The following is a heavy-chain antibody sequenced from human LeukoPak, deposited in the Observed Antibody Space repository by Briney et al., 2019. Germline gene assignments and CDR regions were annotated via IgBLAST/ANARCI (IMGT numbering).Heavy chain of an antibody. J-gene: IGHJ3*02. CDR3: ARSKEQWLTGAFDI. CDR2: IGTAGDT. D-gene: IGHD6-19*01. Sequence: PGGSLRLSCAPSAVTFSSYDMHCGRDATGKDRERVSAIGTAGDTYYPGSVKGRFTISRENAKNSLCLQMNSLRAGDTAVYYCARSKEQWLTGAFDIWGQGTMVTVSS. CDR1: AVTFSSYD. V-gene: IGHV3-13*01.